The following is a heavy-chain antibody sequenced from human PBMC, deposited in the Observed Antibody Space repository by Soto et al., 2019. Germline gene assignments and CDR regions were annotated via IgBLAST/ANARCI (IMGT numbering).Heavy chain of an antibody. CDR2: ISANDVGT. V-gene: IGHV3-23*01. Sequence: PGGSLRLSCDASGFTLRNYAMTWIRQAPGKGLEWVSLISANDVGTYYAESVKTRFTISTDQSRNTVYLQMDSLRADGTAIYYCAKATNDYNWDNRPPFDYWGQGTLVTVSS. CDR1: GFTLRNYA. CDR3: AKATNDYNWDNRPPFDY. J-gene: IGHJ4*02. D-gene: IGHD1-20*01.